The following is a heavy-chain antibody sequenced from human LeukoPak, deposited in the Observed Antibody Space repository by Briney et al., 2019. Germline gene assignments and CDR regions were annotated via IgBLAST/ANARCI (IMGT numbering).Heavy chain of an antibody. D-gene: IGHD5-18*01. J-gene: IGHJ4*02. CDR3: ARRRGYCYGYGR. CDR2: INHSGST. CDR1: GGSFSGYY. V-gene: IGHV4-34*01. Sequence: PSETLSLTCTVYGGSFSGYYWSWIRQPPGKGLEWIGEINHSGSTNYNPSLKSRVTISVDTSKNQFSLKLSSVTAADTAVYYCARRRGYCYGYGRWGQGTLVTVSS.